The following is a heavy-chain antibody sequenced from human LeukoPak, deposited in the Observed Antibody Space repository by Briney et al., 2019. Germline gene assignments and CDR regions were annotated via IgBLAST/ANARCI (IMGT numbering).Heavy chain of an antibody. V-gene: IGHV3-23*01. CDR2: ISDSGGTP. D-gene: IGHD3-22*01. J-gene: IGHJ4*02. CDR1: GFTFSTYV. CDR3: ANDKYFYDSSSKTN. Sequence: PGGSLRLSCAASGFTFSTYVMSWVRQAPGKGLEWVSAISDSGGTPYYADSVKGRFSISRDNSKNTLYLQMNSLRAEDTAVYYCANDKYFYDSSSKTNWGQGTLVTVSS.